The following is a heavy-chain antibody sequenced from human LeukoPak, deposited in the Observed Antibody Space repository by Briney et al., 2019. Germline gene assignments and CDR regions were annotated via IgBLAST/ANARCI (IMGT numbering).Heavy chain of an antibody. V-gene: IGHV3-7*01. J-gene: IGHJ3*02. CDR2: IKKDGSEK. CDR3: ARVASYAFDI. CDR1: GFTFSSYW. Sequence: GGSLRLSCAASGFTFSSYWMSWVRQAPGKGLEWVANIKKDGSEKDYVDSVKGRFTISRDDAKNSLYLQMNSLRAEDTAVYYCARVASYAFDIWGQGTMVTVSS. D-gene: IGHD6-6*01.